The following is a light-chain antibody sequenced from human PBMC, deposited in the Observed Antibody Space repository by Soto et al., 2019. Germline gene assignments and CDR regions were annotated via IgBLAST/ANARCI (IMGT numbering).Light chain of an antibody. CDR3: QSFDSSLSGWV. Sequence: QLVLTQPPSVSGAPGQRVTISCTGSSSNIGAGYDVHWYQQLPGTAPKLLIYGNSNRPSGVPDRFSGSKSGTSASLAITRLQAEDEADYYCQSFDSSLSGWVFGGGTQLIVL. CDR2: GNS. V-gene: IGLV1-40*01. CDR1: SSNIGAGYD. J-gene: IGLJ3*02.